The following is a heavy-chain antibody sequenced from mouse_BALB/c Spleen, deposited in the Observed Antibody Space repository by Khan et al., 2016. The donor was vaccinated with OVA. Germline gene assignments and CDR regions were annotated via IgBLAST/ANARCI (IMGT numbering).Heavy chain of an antibody. V-gene: IGHV1S137*01. CDR1: GYTFTDYA. D-gene: IGHD2-3*01. Sequence: QVQLQQSVPELVRPGVSVKISCKGSGYTFTDYAMHWVKQSHAKSLEWIGLISTYSGNTNYNQKFKGKATMTVDKSSSTAYMELARLTSEDSAMYYCARPAYDNYYDYWGQGTTLTVSS. CDR3: ARPAYDNYYDY. CDR2: ISTYSGNT. J-gene: IGHJ2*01.